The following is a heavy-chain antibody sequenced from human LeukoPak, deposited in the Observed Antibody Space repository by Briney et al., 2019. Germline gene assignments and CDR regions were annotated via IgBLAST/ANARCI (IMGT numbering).Heavy chain of an antibody. CDR1: GGTFSSYA. J-gene: IGHJ6*03. CDR2: IIPILGIA. Sequence: ASVKVSCKASGGTFSSYAISWVRQAPGQGLEWMGRIIPILGIANYAQKFQGTVTITADKSTSTAYMELSSLRSEDTAVYYCGGGGVGYCSGGSCYSQSFYYYYYMDVWGKGTTVTVSS. V-gene: IGHV1-69*04. D-gene: IGHD2-15*01. CDR3: GGGGVGYCSGGSCYSQSFYYYYYMDV.